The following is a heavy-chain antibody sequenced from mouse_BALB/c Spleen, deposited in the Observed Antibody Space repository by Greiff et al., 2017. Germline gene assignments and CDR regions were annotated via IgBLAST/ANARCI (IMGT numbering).Heavy chain of an antibody. J-gene: IGHJ4*01. CDR3: ASLTTVYYAMDY. D-gene: IGHD1-1*01. V-gene: IGHV3-2*02. CDR1: GHSITSDYA. CDR2: ISYSGST. Sequence: DVKLQESGPGLVKPSQSLSLTCTVTGHSITSDYAWNWIRQFPGNKLEWMGYISYSGSTSYNPSLKSRISITRDTSKNQFFLQLNSVTTEDTATYYCASLTTVYYAMDYWGQGTSVTVSS.